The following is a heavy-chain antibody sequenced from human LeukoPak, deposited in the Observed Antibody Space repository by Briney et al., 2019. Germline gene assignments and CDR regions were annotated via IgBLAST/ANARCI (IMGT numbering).Heavy chain of an antibody. Sequence: SETLSLPCAVYGGSFSGYYWSWIRQPPGKGLEWIGYVYYSGSTNYNPSLKSRVTISVDTSKNQFSLKLSSVTAADTAVYYCAATMVRGVHTHFDYWGQGTLVTVSS. CDR2: VYYSGST. V-gene: IGHV4-59*08. CDR3: AATMVRGVHTHFDY. CDR1: GGSFSGYY. J-gene: IGHJ4*02. D-gene: IGHD3-10*01.